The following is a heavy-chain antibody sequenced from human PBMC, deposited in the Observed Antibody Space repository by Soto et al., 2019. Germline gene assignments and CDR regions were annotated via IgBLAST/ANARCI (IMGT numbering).Heavy chain of an antibody. CDR2: ISGRGGSA. V-gene: IGHV3-23*01. CDR1: VFTFSSYA. D-gene: IGHD4-17*01. CDR3: ARLDYVLDY. Sequence: GGSLRLSCAASVFTFSSYAMSWVRQAPGKGLEWVSAISGRGGSAYYADSVKGRFTISRDTSKNTLYLQMNSLRAEDTAVYYCARLDYVLDYGGQGTLVNVSS. J-gene: IGHJ4*02.